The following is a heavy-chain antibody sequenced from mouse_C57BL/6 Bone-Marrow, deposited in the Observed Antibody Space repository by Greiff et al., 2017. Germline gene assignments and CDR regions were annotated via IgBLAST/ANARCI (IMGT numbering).Heavy chain of an antibody. CDR3: TTEKYYGNLAWFAY. CDR1: GFNIKDDY. V-gene: IGHV14-4*01. CDR2: IDPENGDT. D-gene: IGHD2-1*01. Sequence: EVQLQQSGAELVRPGASVKLSCTASGFNIKDDYMHWVKQRPEQGLEWIGWIDPENGDTDYASKFQGKATITADTSSNTADLQLSSLTSEDTAVYYCTTEKYYGNLAWFAYWGQGTLVTVAA. J-gene: IGHJ3*01.